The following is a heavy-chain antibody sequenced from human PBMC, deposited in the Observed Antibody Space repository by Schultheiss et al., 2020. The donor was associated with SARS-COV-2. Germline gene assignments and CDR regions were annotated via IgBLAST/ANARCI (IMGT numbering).Heavy chain of an antibody. Sequence: GESLKISCKGSGYSFTSYWIGWVRQMPGKGLEWMGIIYPGDSDTRYSPSFQGQVTISADKSISTAYLQWSSLKASDTAMYYCAREDCSGGSCYLRSFDYWGQGNLVTVSS. CDR2: IYPGDSDT. CDR3: AREDCSGGSCYLRSFDY. J-gene: IGHJ4*02. CDR1: GYSFTSYW. D-gene: IGHD2-15*01. V-gene: IGHV5-51*01.